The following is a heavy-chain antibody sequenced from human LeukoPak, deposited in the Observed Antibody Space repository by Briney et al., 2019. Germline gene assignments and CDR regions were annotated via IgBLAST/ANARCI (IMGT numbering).Heavy chain of an antibody. Sequence: DPEGSLRLSCAASGFTFDTTDMTWVRQAPGKGPEWLSCISGTGDRTYYADSVRGRFTISRDNSKNMLYLQMTSLRVEDTATYYCVKNSGIWSFWGRGTLAAVSS. CDR1: GFTFDTTD. D-gene: IGHD1-26*01. V-gene: IGHV3-23*01. J-gene: IGHJ4*02. CDR2: ISGTGDRT. CDR3: VKNSGIWSF.